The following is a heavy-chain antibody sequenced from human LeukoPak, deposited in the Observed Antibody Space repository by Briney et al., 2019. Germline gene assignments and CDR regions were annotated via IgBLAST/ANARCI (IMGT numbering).Heavy chain of an antibody. CDR1: GGSISSYY. J-gene: IGHJ4*02. Sequence: SETLSPTCTVSGGSISSYYWSWIRQPPGKGLEWIGYIYYSGSTKYNPSLKSRVTISVDTSKNQFSLKLNSVTAADTAVYYCARVNSGYDFFDYWGQGTLVTVSS. CDR2: IYYSGST. D-gene: IGHD5-12*01. V-gene: IGHV4-59*01. CDR3: ARVNSGYDFFDY.